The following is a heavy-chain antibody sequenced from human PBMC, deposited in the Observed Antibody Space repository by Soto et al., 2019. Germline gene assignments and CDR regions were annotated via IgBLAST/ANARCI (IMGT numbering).Heavy chain of an antibody. V-gene: IGHV4-4*07. D-gene: IGHD3-16*01. CDR2: VSPGEAASYRSEGATT. CDR3: SRVLGWITVSSKPLGEWFDP. J-gene: IGHJ5*02. CDR1: GFSLDTFF. Sequence: SETLSLTWIGSGFSLDTFFLSWVRQTPGRELRRLGGVSPGEAASYRSEGATTGYTLSLESRATISLGLPRTQFSLRLTSVTAADTAVYYCSRVLGWITVSSKPLGEWFDPGGQGTLVTVSS.